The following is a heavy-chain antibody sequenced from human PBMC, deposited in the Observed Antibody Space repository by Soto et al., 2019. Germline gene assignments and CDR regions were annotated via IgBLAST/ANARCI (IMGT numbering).Heavy chain of an antibody. D-gene: IGHD6-13*01. CDR3: ARDPNLNIAAAGRNYYYGTDV. V-gene: IGHV1-3*01. J-gene: IGHJ6*02. CDR1: GYTFTSYA. CDR2: INAGNGNT. Sequence: ASVKVSCKASGYTFTSYAMHWVRQAPGQRLEWMGWINAGNGNTKYSQKFQGRVTITRDTSASTAYMELSSLRSEDTAVYYCARDPNLNIAAAGRNYYYGTDVWG.